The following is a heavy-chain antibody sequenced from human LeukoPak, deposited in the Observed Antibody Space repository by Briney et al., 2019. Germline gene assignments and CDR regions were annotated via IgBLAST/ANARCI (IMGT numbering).Heavy chain of an antibody. D-gene: IGHD2-2*01. Sequence: GSLRLSCAASGFTFSSYGMHWVRQAPGKGLEWVAVISYDGSNKYYADSVKGRFTISRDNSKNTLYLQMNSLRAEDTAVYYCAALGYCSSTSCFDYWGQGTLVTVSS. CDR3: AALGYCSSTSCFDY. V-gene: IGHV3-30*03. J-gene: IGHJ4*02. CDR2: ISYDGSNK. CDR1: GFTFSSYG.